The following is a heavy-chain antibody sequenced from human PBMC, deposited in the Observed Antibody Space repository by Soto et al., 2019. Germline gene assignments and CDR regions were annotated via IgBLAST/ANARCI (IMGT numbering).Heavy chain of an antibody. J-gene: IGHJ3*02. CDR1: GYSFTVYP. CDR2: INPANGNR. V-gene: IGHV1-3*01. CDR3: AIDVEYQSLDDALDM. Sequence: QVHLVQSGAEVRKPGASVKLSCKASGYSFTVYPIHWVRQAPGQGLEWLGWINPANGNRAYSPKFQGRVTITRDTSANTAYLDLSSLRSDDTALYYCAIDVEYQSLDDALDMWGQGTMLTVSS.